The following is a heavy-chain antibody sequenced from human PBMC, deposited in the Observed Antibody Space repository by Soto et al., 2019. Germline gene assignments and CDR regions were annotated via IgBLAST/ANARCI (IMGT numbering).Heavy chain of an antibody. CDR2: IWYDRSSK. V-gene: IGHV3-33*01. Sequence: QVQLVESGGGVVQPGRSLRLYCAASGFTFSSNDMHWVRQAPGKGLEWVALIWYDRSSKYYADSVKGRFTISRDNSENTLYLQMNSLRAEDTAVYYCARASKIIDYWGQGTLVTVSS. J-gene: IGHJ4*02. CDR3: ARASKIIDY. CDR1: GFTFSSND.